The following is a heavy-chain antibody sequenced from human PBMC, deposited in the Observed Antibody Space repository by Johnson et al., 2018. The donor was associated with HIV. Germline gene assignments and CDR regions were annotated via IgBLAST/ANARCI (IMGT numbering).Heavy chain of an antibody. Sequence: VQLVESGGGLIQPGGSLRLSCAASGFTFDDYGMSWVRQAPGKGLEWVSGINWNGGSTGYADSVKGRFTISRDNAKNSLYLQMNSLRAEDTAVFYCAKDEGYGKFDAFDIWGQGTMVTVSS. J-gene: IGHJ3*02. D-gene: IGHD5-18*01. CDR2: INWNGGST. CDR1: GFTFDDYG. V-gene: IGHV3-20*04. CDR3: AKDEGYGKFDAFDI.